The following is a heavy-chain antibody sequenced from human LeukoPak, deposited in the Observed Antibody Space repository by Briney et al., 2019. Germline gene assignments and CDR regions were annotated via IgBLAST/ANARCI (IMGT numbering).Heavy chain of an antibody. CDR2: INAGNGNT. CDR3: AREDSSSWYVGYFDY. V-gene: IGHV1-3*01. J-gene: IGHJ4*02. CDR1: GGTFSSYA. Sequence: ASVNVSCTASGGTFSSYAISWVRQAPGQRLEWMGWINAGNGNTKYSQKFQGRVTITRDTSASTAYMELSSLRSEDTAVYYCAREDSSSWYVGYFDYWGQGTLVTVSS. D-gene: IGHD6-13*01.